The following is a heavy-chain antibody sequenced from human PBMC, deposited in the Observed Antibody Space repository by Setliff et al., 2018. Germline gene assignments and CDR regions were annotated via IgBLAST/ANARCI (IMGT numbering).Heavy chain of an antibody. CDR1: GYSFTTYW. D-gene: IGHD5-18*01. V-gene: IGHV5-51*01. Sequence: GESLTLSCKGSGYSFTTYWIGWVRQMPGKGLEWMGIIYPGDSDTRYSPSFQGQVTISADKSINTAYLQWSSLKASDTAMYYCARRNTAMVYGFDIWGQGTMVTVSS. J-gene: IGHJ3*02. CDR2: IYPGDSDT. CDR3: ARRNTAMVYGFDI.